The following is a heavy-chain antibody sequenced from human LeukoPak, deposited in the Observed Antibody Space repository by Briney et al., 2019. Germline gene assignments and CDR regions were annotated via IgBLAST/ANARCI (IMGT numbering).Heavy chain of an antibody. CDR2: VDPEDDET. V-gene: IGHV1-24*01. D-gene: IGHD3-22*01. J-gene: IGHJ4*02. Sequence: ASVTVSCTVSGYTLTELSMHWVRQAPGKGLEWMGGVDPEDDETFYAQKFQGRVTRTEDTSTHTAYMELSSLRSEDTAVYYCATPAPSHYYDLRYYFDYWGQGTLVTVSS. CDR3: ATPAPSHYYDLRYYFDY. CDR1: GYTLTELS.